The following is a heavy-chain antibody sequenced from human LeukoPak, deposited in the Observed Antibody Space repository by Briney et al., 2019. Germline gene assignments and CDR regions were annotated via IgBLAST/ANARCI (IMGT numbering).Heavy chain of an antibody. CDR3: AGRGFGDSSGYYYALMYV. J-gene: IGHJ6*03. V-gene: IGHV3-11*01. D-gene: IGHD3-22*01. CDR2: ISSSGSTI. CDR1: GLTLSGYY. Sequence: GGSLRLSCAASGLTLSGYYMSWIRQAPGKGLEWVSYISSSGSTIFYADSVRGRFTISGDNAKNSLYLQMNSLRAEDTAVYYCAGRGFGDSSGYYYALMYVWGKGTTVTVSS.